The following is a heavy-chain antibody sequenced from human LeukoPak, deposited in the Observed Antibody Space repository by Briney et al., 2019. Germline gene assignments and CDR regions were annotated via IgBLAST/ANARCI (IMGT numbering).Heavy chain of an antibody. V-gene: IGHV4-59*08. J-gene: IGHJ1*01. CDR1: GCSISSYY. CDR3: ARHVSGEYFQH. D-gene: IGHD3-10*01. Sequence: SETLSLTCTVSGCSISSYYWSWIRQPPGKGLEYIGYIYYSGSTNYNPSLKSRVTISVDTSKNQFSLKLSSVTAADTAVYYCARHVSGEYFQHWGQGTLVTVSS. CDR2: IYYSGST.